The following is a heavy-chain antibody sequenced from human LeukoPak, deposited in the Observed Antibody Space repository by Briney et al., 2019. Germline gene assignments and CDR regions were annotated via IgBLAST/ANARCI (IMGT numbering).Heavy chain of an antibody. V-gene: IGHV4-34*01. D-gene: IGHD6-19*01. CDR2: INHSGST. Sequence: SETLSLTCAVYGGSFSGYYWSWIRQPPGKGLEWIGEINHSGSTNYNPSLKSRVTISVDTSKNQFSLKLSSVTAADTAVYYCARGSDGIVVAAPDYYGMDVRGQGTTVTVSS. CDR1: GGSFSGYY. CDR3: ARGSDGIVVAAPDYYGMDV. J-gene: IGHJ6*02.